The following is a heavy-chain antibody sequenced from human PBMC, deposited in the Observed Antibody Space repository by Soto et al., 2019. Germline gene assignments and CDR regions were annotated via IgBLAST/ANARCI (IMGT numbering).Heavy chain of an antibody. D-gene: IGHD4-17*01. V-gene: IGHV3-23*01. Sequence: EVQVLESGGDLVQPGGSLRLSCAASGFTFTNYAMTWVRQPPGKGLEWVSTIGGGGGTTYYADSVKGRFTISRDNFNNALYLQMNSLRAGDTAVYFCAKGSLVKAPGTRVFDIWGQGTIVIVSP. CDR3: AKGSLVKAPGTRVFDI. J-gene: IGHJ3*02. CDR2: IGGGGGTT. CDR1: GFTFTNYA.